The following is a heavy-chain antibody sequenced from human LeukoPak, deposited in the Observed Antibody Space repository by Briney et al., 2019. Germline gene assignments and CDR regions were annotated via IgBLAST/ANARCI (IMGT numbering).Heavy chain of an antibody. CDR2: IYYSGST. D-gene: IGHD3-9*01. Sequence: KSSETLSLTCTVSGGSISSYYWSWIRQPAGKGLEWIGYIYYSGSTNYNPSLKSRVTISVDTSKNQFSLKLSSVTAADTAVYYCARGGAPSVLRYFDWLFPEPYFDYWGQGTLVTVSS. CDR3: ARGGAPSVLRYFDWLFPEPYFDY. V-gene: IGHV4-59*01. CDR1: GGSISSYY. J-gene: IGHJ4*02.